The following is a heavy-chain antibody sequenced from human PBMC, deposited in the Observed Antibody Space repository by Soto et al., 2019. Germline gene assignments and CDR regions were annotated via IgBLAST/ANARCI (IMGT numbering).Heavy chain of an antibody. J-gene: IGHJ4*02. CDR3: ANDSSSSWFSHIDY. CDR2: ISYDGSNK. V-gene: IGHV3-30*18. D-gene: IGHD6-13*01. CDR1: GFSFSNYG. Sequence: QVQVVESGGGVVQPGRSLRLSCVASGFSFSNYGMHWVRQAPGKGLEWVVIISYDGSNKYYADSVKGRFTISRDNSKNTVYLPMNSLRAEDTAVYYCANDSSSSWFSHIDYWGLGTLVTVSS.